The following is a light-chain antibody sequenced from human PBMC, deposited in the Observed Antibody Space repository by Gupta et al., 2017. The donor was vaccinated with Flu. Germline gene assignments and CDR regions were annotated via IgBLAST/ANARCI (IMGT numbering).Light chain of an antibody. J-gene: IGLJ2*01. V-gene: IGLV2-14*01. Sequence: QSALTQPASVSGSPGQSITISCTGTSSDVGGYNLVSWYRQHPGRAPKLMIFEVSNRPSGVSNRFSGSKSGNTASLTISGLQAEDEADYYCSSYTSSSTLVVFGGGTKLPVL. CDR1: SSDVGGYNL. CDR2: EVS. CDR3: SSYTSSSTLVV.